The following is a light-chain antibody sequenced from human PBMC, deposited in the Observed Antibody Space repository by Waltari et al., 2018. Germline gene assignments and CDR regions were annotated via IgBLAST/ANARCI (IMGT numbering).Light chain of an antibody. J-gene: IGLJ3*02. Sequence: QSALTQPPSASGSPGQSVTISCTGTSSDVGRFDYVSWYQKHPGQTPKLWSYNVRQRPSVVPDRFSCSKSGNTASLIVSGLQADDEADYYCSSYAGSNIVFGGGTKLTVL. CDR2: NVR. CDR3: SSYAGSNIV. CDR1: SSDVGRFDY. V-gene: IGLV2-8*01.